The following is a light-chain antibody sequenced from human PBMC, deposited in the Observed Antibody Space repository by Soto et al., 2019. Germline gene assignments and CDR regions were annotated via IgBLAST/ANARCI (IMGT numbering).Light chain of an antibody. CDR3: QQRGDRPMYT. CDR1: QSVRH. V-gene: IGKV3-11*01. J-gene: IGKJ2*01. Sequence: EIVLTQSPGTLSLSPGERATLSCRASQSVRHFAWYHQKPGQAHRVLMSDEFTRASRTPARFSGSGSATDFSLTISSLEPEDFAVYYCQQRGDRPMYTFGQGTILEI. CDR2: DEF.